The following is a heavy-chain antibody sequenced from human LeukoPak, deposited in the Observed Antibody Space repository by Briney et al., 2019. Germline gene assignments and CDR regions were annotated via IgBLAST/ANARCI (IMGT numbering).Heavy chain of an antibody. V-gene: IGHV3-23*01. D-gene: IGHD6-19*01. CDR2: ISGSGGST. CDR1: GFTFSSYA. Sequence: GGSLRLSCAASGFTFSSYAMSWVRQAPGKGLEWVSAISGSGGSTYYADSVKGRFTISRDNSKNTLYLQMNSLRAEDTAVYYCAIASGIAVAGTGDYWGQGTLVTVSS. J-gene: IGHJ4*02. CDR3: AIASGIAVAGTGDY.